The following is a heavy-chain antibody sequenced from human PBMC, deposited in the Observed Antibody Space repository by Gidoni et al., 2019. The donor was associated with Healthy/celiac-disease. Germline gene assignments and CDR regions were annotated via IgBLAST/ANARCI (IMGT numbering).Heavy chain of an antibody. V-gene: IGHV3-30*18. CDR1: EFTFSSYG. CDR2: ISYDGSNK. J-gene: IGHJ4*02. Sequence: QVQLVESGGGVVQPGRSLRLSCAASEFTFSSYGMHWVRQAPGKGLEWVAVISYDGSNKYYADSVKGRFTISRDNSKNTLYLQMNSLRAEDTAVYYCAKDITGFDYDSSGSFDYWGQGTLVTVSS. CDR3: AKDITGFDYDSSGSFDY. D-gene: IGHD3-22*01.